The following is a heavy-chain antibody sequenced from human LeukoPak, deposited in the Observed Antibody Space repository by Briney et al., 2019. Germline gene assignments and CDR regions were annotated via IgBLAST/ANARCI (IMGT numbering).Heavy chain of an antibody. D-gene: IGHD3-22*01. V-gene: IGHV3-30*02. CDR1: GFTFKSYG. Sequence: GRSLRLSYAASGFTFKSYGMHCVRQAPSKGLEWVAIIRYDGNRNYYADSVKGRFTISRDNSRSTLYLQMNSLRAEDTAVYYCAKEEVISGNHGVYFDYWGQGTLVTVSS. CDR2: IRYDGNRN. CDR3: AKEEVISGNHGVYFDY. J-gene: IGHJ4*02.